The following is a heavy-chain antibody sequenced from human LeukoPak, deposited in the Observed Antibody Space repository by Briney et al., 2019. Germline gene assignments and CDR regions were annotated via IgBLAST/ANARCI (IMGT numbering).Heavy chain of an antibody. Sequence: PSETLSLTCAVSGGSISSSNWWSWVRQPPGKGLEWIGEIDHSGNTNYNPSLMSRVTISVDKSKNQFSLKLSSVTAADTAVYYCAREKAILSSSEAFDIWGQGTMVTVSS. CDR2: IDHSGNT. CDR1: GGSISSSNW. CDR3: AREKAILSSSEAFDI. D-gene: IGHD6-6*01. J-gene: IGHJ3*02. V-gene: IGHV4-4*02.